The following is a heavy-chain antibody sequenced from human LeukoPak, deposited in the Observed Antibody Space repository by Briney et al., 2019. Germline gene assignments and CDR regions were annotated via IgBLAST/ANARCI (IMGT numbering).Heavy chain of an antibody. CDR3: ARVLSLKGITGTTYGY. CDR1: GFTFSSYS. V-gene: IGHV3-21*01. J-gene: IGHJ4*02. D-gene: IGHD1-7*01. CDR2: ISSSSSYI. Sequence: GGSLRLSCAASGFTFSSYSMNWVRQAPGKGLEWVSSISSSSSYIYYADLVKGRFTISRDNSKNTLYLQMNSLRAEDTAVYYCARVLSLKGITGTTYGYWGQGTLVTVSS.